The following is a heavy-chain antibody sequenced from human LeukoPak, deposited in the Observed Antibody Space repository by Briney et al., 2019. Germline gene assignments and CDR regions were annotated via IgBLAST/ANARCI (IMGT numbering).Heavy chain of an antibody. J-gene: IGHJ4*02. V-gene: IGHV5-51*01. D-gene: IGHD6-19*01. CDR1: GYSFTNYW. CDR2: IYPGDSDT. CDR3: ARRAVANFDC. Sequence: GDSLKISCKGSGYSFTNYWIGWVRQMPGKGLKWMGIIYPGDSDTRYSPSFQGQVTISADKSSSTAYLQWSSLKASDTAMYYCARRAVANFDCWGQGTLVTVSS.